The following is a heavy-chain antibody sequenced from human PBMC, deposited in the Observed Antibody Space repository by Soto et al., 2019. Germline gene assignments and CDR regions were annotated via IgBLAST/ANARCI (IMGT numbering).Heavy chain of an antibody. CDR2: ISWNSGSI. CDR3: AKGRVVRGVIYYYGMDV. CDR1: GFTFDDYA. D-gene: IGHD3-10*01. J-gene: IGHJ6*02. V-gene: IGHV3-9*01. Sequence: GGSLRLSCAASGFTFDDYAMHWVRQAPGKGLEWVSGISWNSGSIGYADSVKGRFTISRDNAKNSLYLQMNSLRAGDTALYYCAKGRVVRGVIYYYGMDVWGQGTTVTVSS.